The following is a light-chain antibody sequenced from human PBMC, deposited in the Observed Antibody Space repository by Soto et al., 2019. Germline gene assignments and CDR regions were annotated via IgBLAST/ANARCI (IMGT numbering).Light chain of an antibody. J-gene: IGKJ4*01. CDR1: QSVSSN. Sequence: EIVMTQSPATLSVSPGERATLSCRASQSVSSNLAWYQQKPGQAPRLPIYGASTRATGIPARFSGSGSGTEFTLTISSLQSEDFAVYYCQQYNNWPPLTFGGGTQVEIK. CDR3: QQYNNWPPLT. V-gene: IGKV3-15*01. CDR2: GAS.